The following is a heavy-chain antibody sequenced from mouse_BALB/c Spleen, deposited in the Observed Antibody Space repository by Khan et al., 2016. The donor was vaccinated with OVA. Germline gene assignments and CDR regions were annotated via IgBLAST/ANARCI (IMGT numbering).Heavy chain of an antibody. Sequence: EVELVESGGGLVQPGGSRKLSCAASGFTFSSFGMHWVRQAPEKGLEWVAYISFGSATIYYADTLKGRFTISRDNPKNILFLQMTSLSSEDTAIYFCARSMITTWYFDVWGAETTVTVSS. CDR1: GFTFSSFG. J-gene: IGHJ1*01. CDR3: ARSMITTWYFDV. CDR2: ISFGSATI. D-gene: IGHD2-4*01. V-gene: IGHV5-17*02.